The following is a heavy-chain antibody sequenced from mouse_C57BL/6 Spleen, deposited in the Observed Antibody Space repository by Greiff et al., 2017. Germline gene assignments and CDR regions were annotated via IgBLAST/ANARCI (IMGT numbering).Heavy chain of an antibody. J-gene: IGHJ3*01. CDR3: ARPYDYGGAWVAC. CDR2: IDPSDGYT. D-gene: IGHD2-4*01. V-gene: IGHV1-50*01. Sequence: QVQLQQPGAELVKPGASVKLSCKASGYTFTSYWMQWVKQRPGQGLEWIGEIDPSDGYTNYNQKFKGKATLTVDTSSSTAYMQLSSLTSEDSAVYDCARPYDYGGAWVACRGQGTLVTVSA. CDR1: GYTFTSYW.